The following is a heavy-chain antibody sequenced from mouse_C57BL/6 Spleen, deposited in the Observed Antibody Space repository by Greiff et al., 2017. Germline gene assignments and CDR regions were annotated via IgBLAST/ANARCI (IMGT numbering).Heavy chain of an antibody. J-gene: IGHJ3*01. CDR1: GFNIKDDY. CDR3: TTSYSNWFAY. V-gene: IGHV14-4*01. D-gene: IGHD2-5*01. Sequence: EVQLQESGAELVRPGASVKLSCTASGFNIKDDYMHGVKQRPEQGLEWIGWIDPENGDTEYASKFQGKATITADTSSNTAYLQLSSLTSEDTAVYYCTTSYSNWFAYWGQGTLVTVSA. CDR2: IDPENGDT.